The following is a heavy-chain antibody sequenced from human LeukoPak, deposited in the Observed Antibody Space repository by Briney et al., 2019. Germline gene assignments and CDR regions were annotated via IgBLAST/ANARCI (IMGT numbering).Heavy chain of an antibody. Sequence: GGSLRLSCAASGFTFSSYAMSWVRQAPGKGLEWVSAISGSGGSTYYADSVKGRFTISRDNSKNTLYLQMNSLRAEDTAVYYCAKLFPRITIFGVVISNTNNRFDYWGQGTLVTVSS. D-gene: IGHD3-3*01. J-gene: IGHJ4*02. CDR2: ISGSGGST. CDR1: GFTFSSYA. CDR3: AKLFPRITIFGVVISNTNNRFDY. V-gene: IGHV3-23*01.